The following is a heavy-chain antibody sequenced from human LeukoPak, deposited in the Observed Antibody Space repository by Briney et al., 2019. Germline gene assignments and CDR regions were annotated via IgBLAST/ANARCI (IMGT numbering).Heavy chain of an antibody. V-gene: IGHV4-59*01. CDR2: TYYSGST. CDR1: GGSISSYY. D-gene: IGHD1-1*01. Sequence: SETLSLTCTVSGGSISSYYWSWIRQPPGKGLEWIGYTYYSGSTNYNPSLKSRVTISVDTSKNQFSLKLTSVTAADTAVYYCARAHKLNAFDIWGQGTMVTVSS. J-gene: IGHJ3*02. CDR3: ARAHKLNAFDI.